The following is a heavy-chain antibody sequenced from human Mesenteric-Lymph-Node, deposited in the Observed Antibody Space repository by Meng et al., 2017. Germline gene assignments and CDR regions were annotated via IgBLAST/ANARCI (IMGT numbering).Heavy chain of an antibody. CDR3: ARVSGYYGDYYGMDV. V-gene: IGHV3-13*01. CDR2: IGTAGDT. Sequence: GGSLRLSCAASGFTFSSYDMHWVRQATGKGLEWVSAIGTAGDTYYPGSVKGRFTISRENAKNSLYLQMNSLRAGDTAVYYCARVSGYYGDYYGMDVWGQGTTVTVSS. CDR1: GFTFSSYD. D-gene: IGHD3-22*01. J-gene: IGHJ6*02.